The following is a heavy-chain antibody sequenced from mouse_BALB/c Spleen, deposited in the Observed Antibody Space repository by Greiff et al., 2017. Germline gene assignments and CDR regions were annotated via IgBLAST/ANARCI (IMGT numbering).Heavy chain of an antibody. J-gene: IGHJ4*01. CDR3: ARFGNYVDYAMDY. Sequence: VQLQQSGPELVKPGASVKMSCKASGYTFTDYYMDWVKQSHGESFEWIGRVNPYNGGTSYNQKFKGKATLTVDKSSSTAYMELNSLTSEDSAVYYCARFGNYVDYAMDYWGQGTSVTVSS. V-gene: IGHV1-19*01. CDR1: GYTFTDYY. D-gene: IGHD2-1*01. CDR2: VNPYNGGT.